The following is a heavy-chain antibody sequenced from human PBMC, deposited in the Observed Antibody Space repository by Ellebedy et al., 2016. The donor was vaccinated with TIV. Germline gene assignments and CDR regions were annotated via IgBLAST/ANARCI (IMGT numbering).Heavy chain of an antibody. Sequence: MPSETLSLTCTVSGGSISSSSYYWGWIRQPPGKGLDWIGSIYYSGSTYYNPSLKSRVTISVDTSKNQFSLKLSSVTAAETAVYYCARQSVYYSSLGYWGQGTLVTVSS. J-gene: IGHJ4*02. D-gene: IGHD3-22*01. CDR1: GGSISSSSYY. CDR2: IYYSGST. V-gene: IGHV4-39*01. CDR3: ARQSVYYSSLGY.